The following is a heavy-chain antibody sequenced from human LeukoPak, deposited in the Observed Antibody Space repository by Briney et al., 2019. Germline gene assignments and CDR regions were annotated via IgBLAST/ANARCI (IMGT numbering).Heavy chain of an antibody. CDR3: ARGGDPSNIAARPKWFDP. CDR2: INPHIGGT. J-gene: IGHJ5*02. CDR1: GYTFSDYY. Sequence: ASVKVSCKASGYTFSDYYIHWMRQVPGQGLEWMGWINPHIGGTHYAQKFQGRVTMTRDTSISTAYMDLSRLRSDDTAVYYCARGGDPSNIAARPKWFDPWGQGTLVTVSS. D-gene: IGHD6-6*01. V-gene: IGHV1-2*02.